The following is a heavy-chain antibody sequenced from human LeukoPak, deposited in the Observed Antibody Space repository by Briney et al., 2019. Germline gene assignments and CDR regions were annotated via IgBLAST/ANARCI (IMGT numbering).Heavy chain of an antibody. CDR1: GFTFSSYS. D-gene: IGHD3-3*01. Sequence: GGSLRLSCAASGFTFSSYSMSWVRQAPGKGLEWVSSISSSSSYIYYADSVKGRFTISRDNAKNSLYLQMHSLRAEDTAVYFCASFWSGYFDFWGRGTLVTVSS. CDR2: ISSSSSYI. V-gene: IGHV3-21*01. J-gene: IGHJ4*02. CDR3: ASFWSGYFDF.